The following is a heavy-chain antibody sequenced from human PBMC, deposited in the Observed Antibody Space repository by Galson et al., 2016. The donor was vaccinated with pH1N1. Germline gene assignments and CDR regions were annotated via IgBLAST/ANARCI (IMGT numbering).Heavy chain of an antibody. CDR1: GYTFTTYA. V-gene: IGHV1-69*04. J-gene: IGHJ2*01. D-gene: IGHD6-13*01. Sequence: SVKVSCKASGYTFTTYAVHWVRQAPGQGPEWMGRIVPGIGITNYSQNFQGRVTVTADESTSTFYMDLTSLRAEDTAVYYCAKVCPGYPPQAFDFWGRGTLVTVSS. CDR2: IVPGIGIT. CDR3: AKVCPGYPPQAFDF.